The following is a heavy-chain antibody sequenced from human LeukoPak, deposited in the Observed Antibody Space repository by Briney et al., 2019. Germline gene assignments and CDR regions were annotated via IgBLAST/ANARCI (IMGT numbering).Heavy chain of an antibody. CDR1: GYTFTSHG. CDR2: ISAYNGNT. J-gene: IGHJ5*02. V-gene: IGHV1-18*01. CDR3: ARDVSCGGDCPNWFDP. Sequence: ASVKVSCKASGYTFTSHGISWVRQAPGQGLERMGWISAYNGNTNYAQKLQGRVTMTTDTSTSTAYMELRSLRSDDTAVYYCARDVSCGGDCPNWFDPWGQGTLVTVSS. D-gene: IGHD2-21*01.